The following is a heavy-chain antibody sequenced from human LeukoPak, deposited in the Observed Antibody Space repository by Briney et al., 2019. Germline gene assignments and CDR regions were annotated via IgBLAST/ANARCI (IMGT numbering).Heavy chain of an antibody. CDR3: ARAPVDTAMACDY. Sequence: GGSLRLSCAASGFTFSSYAMHWVRQAPGKGLEYVSAISSNGGSTYYANSVKGRFTISRDNSKNTLYLQMGSLRAEDTAVYYCARAPVDTAMACDYWGQGTLVTVSS. V-gene: IGHV3-64*01. CDR1: GFTFSSYA. J-gene: IGHJ4*02. D-gene: IGHD5-18*01. CDR2: ISSNGGST.